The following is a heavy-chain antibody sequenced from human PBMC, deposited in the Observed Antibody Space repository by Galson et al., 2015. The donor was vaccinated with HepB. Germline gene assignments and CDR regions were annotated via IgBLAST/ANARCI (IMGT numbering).Heavy chain of an antibody. CDR1: GFSVTSNY. CDR3: AQLGTGY. J-gene: IGHJ4*02. V-gene: IGHV3-53*01. CDR2: IYGGHNT. Sequence: SLRLSCAASGFSVTSNYMNWVRQAPGKGLEWVSVIYGGHNTYYADSVKGRFIISRDDSKNKLYLQMNSLRADDTAVYHCAQLGTGYWGQGTLVTVSS. D-gene: IGHD3-16*01.